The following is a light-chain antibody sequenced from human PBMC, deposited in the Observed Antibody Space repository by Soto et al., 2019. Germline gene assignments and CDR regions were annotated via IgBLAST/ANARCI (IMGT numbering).Light chain of an antibody. CDR3: SSYTNSNTRV. CDR1: SSDVGGYNY. J-gene: IGLJ2*01. Sequence: QSVLTQPASVSGSPGQSITISCTGTSSDVGGYNYVSWYQQHPGKAPKLMIYDVNNRPSGVSNRFSGSKSGNTASLTISGLQAEDEADYYCSSYTNSNTRVFGGGTQLTVL. CDR2: DVN. V-gene: IGLV2-14*01.